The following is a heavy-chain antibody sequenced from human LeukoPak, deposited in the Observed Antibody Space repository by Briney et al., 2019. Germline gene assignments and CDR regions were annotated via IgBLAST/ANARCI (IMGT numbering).Heavy chain of an antibody. CDR3: AKDLIGGNYRSPPDH. CDR1: GFTFSGYA. V-gene: IGHV3-33*06. D-gene: IGHD1-26*01. CDR2: IWFDESKA. J-gene: IGHJ5*02. Sequence: PGGSLRLSCAASGFTFSGYAMYWVRQAPGKGLEWMAVIWFDESKAYYADSVKGRFTISRDNSKNTLFLQMNSLRVEDTAVYYCAKDLIGGNYRSPPDHWGQGTLVTVSS.